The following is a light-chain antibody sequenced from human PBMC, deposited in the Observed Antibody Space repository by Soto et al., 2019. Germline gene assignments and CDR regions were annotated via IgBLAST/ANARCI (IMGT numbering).Light chain of an antibody. CDR3: QSADSSGNVI. CDR1: AFPNQY. Sequence: SYELTQPPSVSVSPGQTARIPCSGDAFPNQYSYWYYQKPGQAPVLVMYRDIERPSGIPERFSGSSSGTVVTLTISGVQAEDEADYYCQSADSSGNVIFGGGTKLTVL. CDR2: RDI. J-gene: IGLJ2*01. V-gene: IGLV3-25*03.